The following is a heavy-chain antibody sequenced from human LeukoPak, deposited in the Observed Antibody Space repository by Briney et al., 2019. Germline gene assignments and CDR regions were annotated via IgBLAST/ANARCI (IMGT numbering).Heavy chain of an antibody. CDR3: AKDRDDYGDDC. CDR2: IWYDGSNK. Sequence: PGRSLRLSCAASGFTFSSYGMHWVRQAPGKGLEWVAVIWYDGSNKYYADSVKGRFTISRDNSKNTLYLQMNSLRAEDTAVYYCAKDRDDYGDDCWGQGILVTVST. V-gene: IGHV3-33*06. D-gene: IGHD4-17*01. J-gene: IGHJ4*02. CDR1: GFTFSSYG.